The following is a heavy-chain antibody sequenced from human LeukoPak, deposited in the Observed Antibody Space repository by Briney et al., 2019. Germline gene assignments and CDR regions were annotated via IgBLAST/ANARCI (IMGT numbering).Heavy chain of an antibody. V-gene: IGHV1-2*02. CDR3: ARDIAGYCSGGSCYSGNFDY. CDR2: INPNSGGT. D-gene: IGHD2-15*01. J-gene: IGHJ4*02. Sequence: ASVKVSCKASGYTFTGYYMHWVRQAPGQGLEWMGWINPNSGGTNYAQKFQGRVTMTRDTSISTGYMELSRLRSDDTAVYYCARDIAGYCSGGSCYSGNFDYWGQGTLVTVSS. CDR1: GYTFTGYY.